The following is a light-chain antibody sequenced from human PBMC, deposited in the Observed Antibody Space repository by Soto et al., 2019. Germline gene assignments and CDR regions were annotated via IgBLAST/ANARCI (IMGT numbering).Light chain of an antibody. CDR3: QQANSFPLT. CDR2: DAS. CDR1: QSISSW. Sequence: DIQMTQSPTTLSASVGDRVTITCRASQSISSWLAWYKQKPGKAPKLLIFDASTLESGVPSRFSGIGSWTDFTLTISSLKPEDLATYYCQQANSFPLTFGQGTRLEIK. J-gene: IGKJ5*01. V-gene: IGKV1-5*01.